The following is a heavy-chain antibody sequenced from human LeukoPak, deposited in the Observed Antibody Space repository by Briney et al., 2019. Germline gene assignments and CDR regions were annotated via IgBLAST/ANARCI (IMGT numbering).Heavy chain of an antibody. D-gene: IGHD3-10*01. CDR2: IDSDGSRR. V-gene: IGHV3-74*01. Sequence: GGSPRLSCAASGFSFSSYWMHWVRQAPGKGPVWVSRIDSDGSRREYADSVKGRFTISRDNAENTLYLQMNSLRAEDTAVYYCARTDGSGTYWAHWGQGTLVTVSS. CDR3: ARTDGSGTYWAH. J-gene: IGHJ4*02. CDR1: GFSFSSYW.